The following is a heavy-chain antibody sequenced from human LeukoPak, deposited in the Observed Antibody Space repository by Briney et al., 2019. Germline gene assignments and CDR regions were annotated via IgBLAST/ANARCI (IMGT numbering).Heavy chain of an antibody. CDR2: INPNSGGT. V-gene: IGHV1-2*02. Sequence: ASVKVSCKASGYTFTGYYMHWVRQAPGQGLEWMGWINPNSGGTNYAQKFQGRVTMTRDTSISTAYMELSRLRSDDTAVYYCARGAGLRYLGFDALDIWGQGTMVTVSS. CDR1: GYTFTGYY. D-gene: IGHD3-9*01. J-gene: IGHJ3*02. CDR3: ARGAGLRYLGFDALDI.